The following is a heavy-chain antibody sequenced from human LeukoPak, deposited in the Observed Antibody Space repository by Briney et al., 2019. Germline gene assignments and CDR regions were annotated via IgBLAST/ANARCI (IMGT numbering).Heavy chain of an antibody. J-gene: IGHJ4*02. CDR3: ARDGYSSSWYDFDY. CDR2: INTNTGNP. Sequence: ASVKVSCKASGCTFTSYAMNWVRQAPGQGLEWMGWINTNTGNPTYAQGFTGRFVFSLDTSVSTAYLQISSLKAEDTAVYYCARDGYSSSWYDFDYWGQGTLVTVSS. V-gene: IGHV7-4-1*02. CDR1: GCTFTSYA. D-gene: IGHD6-13*01.